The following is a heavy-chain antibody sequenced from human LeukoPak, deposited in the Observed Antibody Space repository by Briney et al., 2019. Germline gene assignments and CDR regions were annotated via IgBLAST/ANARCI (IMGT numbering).Heavy chain of an antibody. CDR1: GGSVSSGRYY. CDR3: ARKRTGDQGYYFDY. D-gene: IGHD1-1*01. J-gene: IGHJ4*02. Sequence: SETLSLTCTVSGGSVSSGRYYWSWIRQPTGKGLESIGYFYYSGSTNYNPSLKTRVTISVDTSKNQFSLKVSSVTAADTAVYYCARKRTGDQGYYFDYWGQGTLVTASS. CDR2: FYYSGST. V-gene: IGHV4-61*01.